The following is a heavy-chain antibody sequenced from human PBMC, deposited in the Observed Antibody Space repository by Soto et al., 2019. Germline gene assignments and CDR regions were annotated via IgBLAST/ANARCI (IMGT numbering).Heavy chain of an antibody. Sequence: SVKVSCKASGGTFSSYAISWVRQAPGQGLEWMGGIIPIFGTANYAQKFQGRVTITADESKGTAYMELSSLRSEDTPVHYSAGGKPSFYSSSCTWGPGTMVTVSS. CDR3: AGGKPSFYSSSCT. V-gene: IGHV1-69*13. J-gene: IGHJ5*02. CDR2: IIPIFGTA. CDR1: GGTFSSYA. D-gene: IGHD6-6*01.